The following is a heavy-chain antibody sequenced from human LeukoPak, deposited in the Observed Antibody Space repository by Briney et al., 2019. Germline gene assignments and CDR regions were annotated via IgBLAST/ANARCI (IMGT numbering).Heavy chain of an antibody. CDR2: INHSGST. D-gene: IGHD2-15*01. J-gene: IGHJ4*02. CDR3: ARRVVVAALGY. CDR1: GGSLGGYY. Sequence: SETLSLTCAVYGGSLGGYYWSWIRQPPGKGLEWIGEINHSGSTNYNPSLKSRVTISVDASKKQFSLTLSSVTAADTAVYYCARRVVVAALGYWGQGALVTVPS. V-gene: IGHV4-34*01.